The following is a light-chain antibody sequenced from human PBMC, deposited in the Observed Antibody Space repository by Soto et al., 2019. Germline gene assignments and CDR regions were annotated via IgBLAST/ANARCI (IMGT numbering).Light chain of an antibody. Sequence: QSALTQPRSVSGSPGQSVTISCTGTGSDVGGYNYVSWYQHHAGKAPKLMIYDVSERPSGVPDRFSGSKSVNTASLTISGLQAEDEADYYCCSYAGSYTFVVFGGGTKLTVL. CDR2: DVS. V-gene: IGLV2-11*01. J-gene: IGLJ3*02. CDR3: CSYAGSYTFVV. CDR1: GSDVGGYNY.